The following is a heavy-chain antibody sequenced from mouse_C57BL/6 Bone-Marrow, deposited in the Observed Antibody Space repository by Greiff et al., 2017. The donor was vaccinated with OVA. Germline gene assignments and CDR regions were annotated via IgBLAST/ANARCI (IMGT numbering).Heavy chain of an antibody. CDR3: ARGDTTVVADV. J-gene: IGHJ1*03. CDR2: IYPGSGNT. V-gene: IGHV1-76*01. D-gene: IGHD1-1*01. CDR1: GYTFTDYY. Sequence: QVQLKQSGAELVRPGASVKLSCKASGYTFTDYYINWVKQRPGQGLEWIARIYPGSGNTYYNEKFKGKATLTAEKSSSTAYMQLSSLTSEDSAVYFCARGDTTVVADVWGTGTTVTVSS.